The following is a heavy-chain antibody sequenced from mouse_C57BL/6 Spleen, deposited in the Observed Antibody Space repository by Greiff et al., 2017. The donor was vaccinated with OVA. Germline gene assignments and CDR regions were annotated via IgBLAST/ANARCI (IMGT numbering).Heavy chain of an antibody. CDR2: INPSNGGT. CDR3: AREGYYGPHYYAMDY. J-gene: IGHJ4*01. D-gene: IGHD1-1*01. CDR1: GSTFTSSW. Sequence: VQLQQPGTELVKPGASVQLSCTASGSTFTSSWMHLLKQRPCKGLEWIGLINPSNGGTNYNEKLKSKATLTVDKSSSTAYMQLSSLTSEDSAVYYCAREGYYGPHYYAMDYWGQGTSVTVSS. V-gene: IGHV1-53*01.